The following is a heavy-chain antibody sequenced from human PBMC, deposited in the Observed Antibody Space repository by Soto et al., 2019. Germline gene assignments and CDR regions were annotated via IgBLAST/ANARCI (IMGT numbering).Heavy chain of an antibody. J-gene: IGHJ4*02. CDR2: ISGSGGST. Sequence: EVQLLESGGGLVQPGGSLRLSCAASGFTFSSYAMNWVRQAPGKGLEWVSVISGSGGSTYYADSVKGRFTISRDNSKNTLYLQMNSLRAEDTXXYXCXXXXXXWYFDYWGQGTLVTVSS. CDR1: GFTFSSYA. CDR3: XXXXXXWYFDY. D-gene: IGHD6-13*01. V-gene: IGHV3-23*01.